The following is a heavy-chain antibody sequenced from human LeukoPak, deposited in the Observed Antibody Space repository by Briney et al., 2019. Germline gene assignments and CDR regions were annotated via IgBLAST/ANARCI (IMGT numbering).Heavy chain of an antibody. J-gene: IGHJ4*02. Sequence: PGGSLRLSCAASGFTFSSYAMSWVRQAPGKGLEWVAVISYDGSNNYYADSVKGRFPISRDNSKNTLYLQMNSLRAEDTAVYYCAREYCSSATCYAYYFDYWGQGTLVTVSS. D-gene: IGHD2-2*01. CDR2: ISYDGSNN. V-gene: IGHV3-30*04. CDR1: GFTFSSYA. CDR3: AREYCSSATCYAYYFDY.